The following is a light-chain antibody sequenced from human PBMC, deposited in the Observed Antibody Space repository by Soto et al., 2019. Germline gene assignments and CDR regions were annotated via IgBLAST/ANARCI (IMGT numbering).Light chain of an antibody. J-gene: IGKJ1*01. Sequence: DIHWTLSPSTLSASVGDRVTITCRASRSIMSWLAWYQQKLGKAPKLLIYKASDLDVGVPSRFSDSGSANEFTLTISSLQPDDVATYYCQQYNAYSPWTFGQGTKV. CDR2: KAS. CDR3: QQYNAYSPWT. V-gene: IGKV1-5*03. CDR1: RSIMSW.